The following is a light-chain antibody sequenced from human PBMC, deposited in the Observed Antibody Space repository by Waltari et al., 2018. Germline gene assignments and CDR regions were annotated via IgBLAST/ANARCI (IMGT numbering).Light chain of an antibody. CDR2: EVS. V-gene: IGLV2-18*02. CDR1: SSDVGSYNR. CDR3: SSYTSSNSVV. Sequence: SGSPGQSVTISCTGTSSDVGSYNRVSWYQQPPGTAPKLMIYEVSYRPSGVPDRFSGSKSGNTASLTISGLQAEDEADYYCSSYTSSNSVVFGGGTNLTVL. J-gene: IGLJ2*01.